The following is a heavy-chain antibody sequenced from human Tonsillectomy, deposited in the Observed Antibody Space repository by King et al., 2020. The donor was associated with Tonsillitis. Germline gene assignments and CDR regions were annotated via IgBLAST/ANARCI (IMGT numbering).Heavy chain of an antibody. CDR1: GYNFTSYG. CDR2: ISTYKGNT. V-gene: IGHV1-18*01. J-gene: IGHJ6*03. CDR3: AKDEREDYFDSRGYRRPRYYMDV. Sequence: QLVQSGVEVKKPGASVKVSCKASGYNFTSYGISWVRQAPGQGLEWMGWISTYKGNTNYAQQFQGRVTMTTDTSTNTAYMELRSLRSDDTAVYFCAKDEREDYFDSRGYRRPRYYMDVRGKGTTVTGSS. D-gene: IGHD3-22*01.